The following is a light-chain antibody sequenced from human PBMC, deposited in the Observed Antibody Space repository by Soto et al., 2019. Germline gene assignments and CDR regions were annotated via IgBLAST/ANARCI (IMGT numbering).Light chain of an antibody. CDR2: DAS. V-gene: IGKV1-5*01. J-gene: IGKJ1*01. Sequence: DIQMTQSPSTLSASVGDRVTITCLASQSISSWLAWYQHKPGKAPKVLIYDASSLKSGVPSRFSGSGSGTEFTLTISSLQPDDLETYYCQQYNRYSRTFGQGTTVDIK. CDR3: QQYNRYSRT. CDR1: QSISSW.